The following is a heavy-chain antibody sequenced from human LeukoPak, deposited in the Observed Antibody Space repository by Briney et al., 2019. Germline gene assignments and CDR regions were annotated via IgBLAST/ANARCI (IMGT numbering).Heavy chain of an antibody. CDR2: IIPILGIA. D-gene: IGHD3-22*01. Sequence: SVKVSCKASGYIFTAHYMHWVRQAPGQGLEWMGRIIPILGIANYAQKFQGRVTITADKSTSTAYMELSSLRSEDTAVYYCARLNNYYDSSGYSDAFDIWGQGTMVTVSS. J-gene: IGHJ3*02. CDR3: ARLNNYYDSSGYSDAFDI. CDR1: GYIFTAHY. V-gene: IGHV1-69*02.